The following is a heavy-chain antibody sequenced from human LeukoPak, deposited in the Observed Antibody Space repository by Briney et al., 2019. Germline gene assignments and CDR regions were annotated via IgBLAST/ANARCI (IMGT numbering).Heavy chain of an antibody. CDR3: AKVLGYYDSSGYYQEGGFGY. CDR1: GFTFDDYA. V-gene: IGHV3-43*02. Sequence: PGGSLRLSCAASGFTFDDYAMHWVRQAPGKGLEWVSLISGDGGSTYYADSVKGRFTISRDNSKNSLYLQMNSLRTEDTALYYCAKVLGYYDSSGYYQEGGFGYWGQGTLVTVSS. D-gene: IGHD3-22*01. CDR2: ISGDGGST. J-gene: IGHJ4*02.